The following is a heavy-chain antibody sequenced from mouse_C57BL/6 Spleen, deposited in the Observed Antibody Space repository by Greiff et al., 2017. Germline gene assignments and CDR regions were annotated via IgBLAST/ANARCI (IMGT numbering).Heavy chain of an antibody. CDR1: GYTFTSYW. J-gene: IGHJ2*01. D-gene: IGHD1-3*01. V-gene: IGHV1-69*01. Sequence: QVHVKQPGDELVMPGASVKLSCKASGYTFTSYWMHWVKQRPGQGLEWIGEIDPSDSYTNYNQKFKGKSTLTVDKSSSTAYMQLSSLTSEDSAVYYCASKGYLDYWGQGTTLTVSS. CDR3: ASKGYLDY. CDR2: IDPSDSYT.